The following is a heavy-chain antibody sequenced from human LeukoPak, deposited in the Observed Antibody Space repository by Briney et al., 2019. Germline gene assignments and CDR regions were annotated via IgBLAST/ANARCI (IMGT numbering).Heavy chain of an antibody. Sequence: GGSLRLSCAASEFTFSSYAMSWVRQAPGKGLEWVSAISGSGGSTYYADSVKGRFTISRDNSKNTLYLQMNSLRAEDTAVYYCAKGGPFGVLTPYYFDYWGQGTLVTVSS. D-gene: IGHD3-3*01. CDR3: AKGGPFGVLTPYYFDY. V-gene: IGHV3-23*01. J-gene: IGHJ4*02. CDR1: EFTFSSYA. CDR2: ISGSGGST.